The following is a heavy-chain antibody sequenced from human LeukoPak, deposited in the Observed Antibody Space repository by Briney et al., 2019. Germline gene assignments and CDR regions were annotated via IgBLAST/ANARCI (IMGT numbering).Heavy chain of an antibody. CDR1: GYTFTSYA. J-gene: IGHJ4*02. CDR3: ARLNCSSTSCYLNFDC. CDR2: INTNTGNP. D-gene: IGHD2-2*01. Sequence: ASVKVSCKASGYTFTSYAMNWVRQAPGQGLEWMGWINTNTGNPTYAQGFTGRFVFSLDTSVSTAYLQISSLKAEDTAVYYCARLNCSSTSCYLNFDCWGQGTLVTVSS. V-gene: IGHV7-4-1*02.